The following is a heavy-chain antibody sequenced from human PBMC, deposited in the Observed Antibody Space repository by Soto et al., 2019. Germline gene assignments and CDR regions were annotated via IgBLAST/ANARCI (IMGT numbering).Heavy chain of an antibody. D-gene: IGHD6-6*01. CDR1: GYTFTGYY. Sequence: QVQLVQSGAEVKKPGASVKVSCKASGYTFTGYYMHWVRQAPGQGLEWMGWINPNSGDTKYAQKFQGRVTMTRDTSTRTANMEVSRLTSDDTAVYYCARSLSTIGGRPDSWGQGTLVTVSS. V-gene: IGHV1-2*02. J-gene: IGHJ4*02. CDR2: INPNSGDT. CDR3: ARSLSTIGGRPDS.